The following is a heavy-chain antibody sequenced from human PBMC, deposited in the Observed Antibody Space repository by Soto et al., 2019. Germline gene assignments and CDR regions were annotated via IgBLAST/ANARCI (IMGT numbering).Heavy chain of an antibody. V-gene: IGHV4-30-2*01. CDR2: IYHSGST. J-gene: IGHJ4*02. CDR1: GGFISSGGYY. D-gene: IGHD4-17*01. Sequence: SETLSLTCTVSGGFISSGGYYWSWIRQPPGKGLEWIGYIYHSGSTYYNPSLKSRVTISVDRSKNQFSLKLSSVTAADTAVYYCARAMTTVTTIDYWGQGTLVTVSS. CDR3: ARAMTTVTTIDY.